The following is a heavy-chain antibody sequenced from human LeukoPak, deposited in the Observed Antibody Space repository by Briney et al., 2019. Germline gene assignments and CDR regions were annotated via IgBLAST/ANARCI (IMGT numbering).Heavy chain of an antibody. V-gene: IGHV3-23*01. CDR3: AKDSAKKYDDY. CDR2: ISGSGSST. J-gene: IGHJ4*02. CDR1: GFTFSSYA. Sequence: GGSLRLSCAASGFTFSSYAMSWVRQAPGKGLEWVSGISGSGSSTNYADSVKGRFTISRDNSKNTLYLQMNSLRAEDTAVYYCAKDSAKKYDDYWGQGTLVTVSS. D-gene: IGHD2/OR15-2a*01.